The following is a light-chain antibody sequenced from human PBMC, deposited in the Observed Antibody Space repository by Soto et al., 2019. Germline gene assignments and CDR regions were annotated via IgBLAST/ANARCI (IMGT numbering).Light chain of an antibody. V-gene: IGKV3-15*01. CDR3: QQYNNWPPWAF. CDR2: GAS. Sequence: EIVMTQSPATLSVSPGERATLSCRASQSVSSNLAWYQQKPGQAPRLLIYGASTRATGIPARFSGSGSGTEFTLNISSLQSEDFAVYYCQQYNNWPPWAFFGPGTKVDIK. J-gene: IGKJ3*01. CDR1: QSVSSN.